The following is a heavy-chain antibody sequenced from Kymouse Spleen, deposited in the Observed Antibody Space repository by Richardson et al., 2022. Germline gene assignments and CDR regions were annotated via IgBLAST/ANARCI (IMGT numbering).Heavy chain of an antibody. D-gene: IGHD1-7*01. J-gene: IGHJ4*02. CDR1: GGSVSSGSYY. CDR3: ASNWNYGDY. V-gene: IGHV4-61*01. CDR2: IYYSGST. Sequence: QVQLQESGPGLVKPSETLSLTCTVSGGSVSSGSYYWSWIRQPPGKGLEWIGYIYYSGSTNYNPSLKSRVTISVDTSKNQFSLKLSSVTAADTAVYYCASNWNYGDYWGQGTLVTVSS.